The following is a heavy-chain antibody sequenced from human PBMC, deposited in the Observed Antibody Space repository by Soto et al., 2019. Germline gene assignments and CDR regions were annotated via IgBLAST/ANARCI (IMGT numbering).Heavy chain of an antibody. J-gene: IGHJ4*02. CDR1: GYTFTSYA. V-gene: IGHV1-3*01. CDR3: ARDHGDFDY. Sequence: ASVKVSCKASGYTFTSYAMLWVRQAPGQRLEWMGWINAGNGNTKYSQKFQGRVTITTDTSTSTAYMELRSLRSDDTAVYYCARDHGDFDYWGQGTLVTVSS. CDR2: INAGNGNT. D-gene: IGHD3-3*01.